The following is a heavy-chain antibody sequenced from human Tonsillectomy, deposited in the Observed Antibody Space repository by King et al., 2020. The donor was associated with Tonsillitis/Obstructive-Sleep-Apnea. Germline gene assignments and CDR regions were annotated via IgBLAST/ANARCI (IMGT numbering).Heavy chain of an antibody. CDR2: IYYSGST. CDR3: AREGRYYYDSSGYYQYYFDY. V-gene: IGHV4-31*03. J-gene: IGHJ4*02. D-gene: IGHD3-22*01. Sequence: VQLQESGPGLVKPSQTLSLTCTVSGGSISSGGYYWSWIRQHPGKGLEWIGYIYYSGSTYYNPSLKSRVTISVDTSKNQFSLKLCSVTAADTAVYYCAREGRYYYDSSGYYQYYFDYWGQGTLVTVSS. CDR1: GGSISSGGYY.